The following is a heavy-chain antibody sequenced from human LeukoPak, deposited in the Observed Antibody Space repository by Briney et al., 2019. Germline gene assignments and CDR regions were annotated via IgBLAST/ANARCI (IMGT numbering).Heavy chain of an antibody. D-gene: IGHD5-12*01. CDR2: ITGSGGST. Sequence: PGGSLRLSCAASGFTFSNYAMSWVRQAPGKGLEWVSSITGSGGSTYYADSVKGRFTISRDNSKNTLYLQMSSLRAEDTAVYYCARDLYSGHEGNAFDIWGQGTMVTVSS. CDR3: ARDLYSGHEGNAFDI. V-gene: IGHV3-23*01. J-gene: IGHJ3*02. CDR1: GFTFSNYA.